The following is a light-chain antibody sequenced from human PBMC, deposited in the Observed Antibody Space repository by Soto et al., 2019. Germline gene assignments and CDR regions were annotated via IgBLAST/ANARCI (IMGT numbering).Light chain of an antibody. CDR2: DIS. Sequence: EIGVTQSPATLSLSTGQRATLSCRGSQIISSYLAWYQQKPGQAPRLLIYDISDRATGIPARFSGSGSGTDFTLTISSLEPEDFAIYYCQQRRNWPPEVTFGQGTRLEIK. V-gene: IGKV3-11*01. CDR3: QQRRNWPPEVT. CDR1: QIISSY. J-gene: IGKJ5*01.